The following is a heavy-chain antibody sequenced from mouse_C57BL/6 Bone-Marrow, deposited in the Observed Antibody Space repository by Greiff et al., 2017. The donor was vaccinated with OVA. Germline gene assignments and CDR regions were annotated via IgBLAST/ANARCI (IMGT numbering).Heavy chain of an antibody. CDR1: GYTFTNYW. Sequence: LVESGAELVRPGTSVKMSCKASGYTFTNYWIGWAKQRPGHGLEWIGDIYPGGGYTNYNEKFKGKATLTADKSSSTAYMQFSSLTSEDSAIYYCARWTTVPFDYWGQGTTLTVSS. V-gene: IGHV1-63*01. CDR3: ARWTTVPFDY. J-gene: IGHJ2*01. CDR2: IYPGGGYT. D-gene: IGHD1-1*01.